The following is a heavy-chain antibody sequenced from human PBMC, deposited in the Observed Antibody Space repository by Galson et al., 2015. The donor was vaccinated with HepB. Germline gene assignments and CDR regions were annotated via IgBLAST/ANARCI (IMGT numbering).Heavy chain of an antibody. CDR3: ARGYCSSTSCYTEGLDFDY. J-gene: IGHJ4*02. Sequence: SVKVSCKASGYTFTSYGISWVRQAPGQGLEWMGWMNPNSGNTGYAQKFQGRVTMTRNTSISTAYMELGSLRSEDTAVYYCARGYCSSTSCYTEGLDFDYWGQGTLVTVSS. D-gene: IGHD2-2*02. V-gene: IGHV1-8*02. CDR1: GYTFTSYG. CDR2: MNPNSGNT.